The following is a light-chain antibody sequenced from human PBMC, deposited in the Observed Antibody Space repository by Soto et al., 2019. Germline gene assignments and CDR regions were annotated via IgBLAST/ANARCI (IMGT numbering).Light chain of an antibody. Sequence: DIQMTQSPSSLSASVGDRVTVTCRASQGIGNALGWYQQRPGKAPKRLIYAASSLHSGVPSRFSGSGSGTEFTLTISSLQPEDFATYYCLQHNSYPLTFGQGTKVEIK. CDR2: AAS. V-gene: IGKV1-17*01. CDR3: LQHNSYPLT. CDR1: QGIGNA. J-gene: IGKJ1*01.